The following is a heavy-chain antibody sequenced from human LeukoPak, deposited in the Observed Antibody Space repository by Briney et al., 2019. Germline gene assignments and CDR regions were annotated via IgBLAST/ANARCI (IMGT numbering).Heavy chain of an antibody. CDR2: IYPGDANIDI. Sequence: PGGSLRLSCKGSGYDFPRHWIGWVRQMAGKGLEWMGTIYPGDANIDIGYSPSFQGQVTISADKSISTAYLQWSSLRASDTAMYYCARQRSRDGYNYDGFDIWGQGTMVTVSS. CDR1: GYDFPRHW. V-gene: IGHV5-51*01. CDR3: ARQRSRDGYNYDGFDI. D-gene: IGHD5-24*01. J-gene: IGHJ3*02.